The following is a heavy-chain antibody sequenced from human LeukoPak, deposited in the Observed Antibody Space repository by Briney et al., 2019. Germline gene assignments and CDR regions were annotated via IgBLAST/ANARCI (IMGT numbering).Heavy chain of an antibody. D-gene: IGHD3-22*01. CDR1: GFTFVDYA. V-gene: IGHV3-9*01. CDR3: AKDLSSAITSALVLDV. Sequence: PGGSLRLSCAASGFTFVDYAMHWVRQAPGKGLEWVSGITWNRDNIGYGGSVKGRFTISRDNVKNVLYLQMTSLRPGDTALYYCAKDLSSAITSALVLDVWGQGTTVIVSS. CDR2: ITWNRDNI. J-gene: IGHJ6*02.